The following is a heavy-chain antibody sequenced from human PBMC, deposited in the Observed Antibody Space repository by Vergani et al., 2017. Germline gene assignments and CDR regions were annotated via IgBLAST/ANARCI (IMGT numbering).Heavy chain of an antibody. D-gene: IGHD2-2*02. J-gene: IGHJ6*03. CDR2: IYYDGSNA. CDR3: ARVQVPATIRLNVGNYMDV. Sequence: QGQLVESGGGIVQPGRSLTLSCVASRSTFKTYGMHWVRQAPGKGLEWVGLIYYDGSNAYYADSVKGRFTISRDNSKNTLYLQMSSLRAEDTAVYYCARVQVPATIRLNVGNYMDVWGKGTTVIVS. V-gene: IGHV3-33*01. CDR1: RSTFKTYG.